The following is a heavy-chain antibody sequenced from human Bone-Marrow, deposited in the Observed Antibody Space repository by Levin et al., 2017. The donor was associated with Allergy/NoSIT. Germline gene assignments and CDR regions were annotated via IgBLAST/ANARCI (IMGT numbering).Heavy chain of an antibody. CDR3: AKRYDDVWGNYRSNAFDI. J-gene: IGHJ3*02. CDR2: ISTTSKTI. Sequence: SCTASGLTFSRSSMNWVRQAPGKGLEWLSYISTTSKTIHYADSVKGRFTVSRDNARDSLFLQMRSLRVEDTAVYYCAKRYDDVWGNYRSNAFDIWGQGTLVTVSS. D-gene: IGHD3-16*02. CDR1: GLTFSRSS. V-gene: IGHV3-48*04.